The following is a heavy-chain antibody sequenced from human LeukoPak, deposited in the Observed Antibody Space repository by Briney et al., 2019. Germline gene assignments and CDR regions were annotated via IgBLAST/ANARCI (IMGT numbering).Heavy chain of an antibody. CDR1: GYTFSSYG. Sequence: ASVKVSCKASGYTFSSYGISWVRQAPGQGLEWMGWISAYNADTNYAQKLQDRITMTKDTSTSTVSMELGSLTSDDTAVYYCARKALNLGALGYWGQGTLVTVSS. D-gene: IGHD3-16*01. CDR3: ARKALNLGALGY. CDR2: ISAYNADT. J-gene: IGHJ4*02. V-gene: IGHV1-18*04.